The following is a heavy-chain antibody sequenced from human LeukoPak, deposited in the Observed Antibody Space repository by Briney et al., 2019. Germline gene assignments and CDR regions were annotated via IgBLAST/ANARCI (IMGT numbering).Heavy chain of an antibody. Sequence: SETLSLTCTVSGGSISTDYWTWIRQPAGKGLEWIGLIYTSGSTNYNLSLKSRVTMSLDTSKNQFSLKLTSVTAADTAVYYCASDFGYWGQGTLVTVSS. J-gene: IGHJ4*02. D-gene: IGHD3-10*01. CDR3: ASDFGY. V-gene: IGHV4-4*07. CDR1: GGSISTDY. CDR2: IYTSGST.